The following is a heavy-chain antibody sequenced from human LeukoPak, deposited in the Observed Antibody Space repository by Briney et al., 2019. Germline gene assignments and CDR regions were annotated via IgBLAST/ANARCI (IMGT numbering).Heavy chain of an antibody. V-gene: IGHV3-48*01. Sequence: GGSLRLSCAASGFTFSTYDMNWVRQAPGKGLEWVSYISIGGSTMYYADPVKGRFTISRDNAKNLLYLQMNSLKAEDTAVYYCARGPPLFDPWGQGTLVTVSS. CDR3: ARGPPLFDP. CDR1: GFTFSTYD. J-gene: IGHJ5*02. CDR2: ISIGGSTM.